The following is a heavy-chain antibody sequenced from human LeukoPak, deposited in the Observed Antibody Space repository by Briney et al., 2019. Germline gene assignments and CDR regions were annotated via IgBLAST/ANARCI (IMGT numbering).Heavy chain of an antibody. CDR2: ISYDGSNK. CDR3: AKDYRPHDFWSGLVDY. Sequence: PGGSLRLSCAASGFTFSNYGMHWVRHPPRKGLEWVTLISYDGSNKYYADSVKGRFTISRDNSKNTLYLQMNSLRAEDTALYYCAKDYRPHDFWSGLVDYWGQGTLVTVSS. D-gene: IGHD3-3*01. J-gene: IGHJ4*02. CDR1: GFTFSNYG. V-gene: IGHV3-30*18.